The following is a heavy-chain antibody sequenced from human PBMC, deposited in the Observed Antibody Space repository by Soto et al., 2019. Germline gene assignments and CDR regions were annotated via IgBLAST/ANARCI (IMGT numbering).Heavy chain of an antibody. Sequence: PGGSLRLSCAASGLTLSDFYMSWIRQAPGKELEWISYISISSSDTNYADSVKGRFTISRDNAKNIAYLQMDSLRPDDTALFYCGRLGKFSGGWSWGQGTEVTVSS. CDR1: GLTLSDFY. D-gene: IGHD6-19*01. V-gene: IGHV3-11*06. CDR2: ISISSSDT. J-gene: IGHJ4*02. CDR3: GRLGKFSGGWS.